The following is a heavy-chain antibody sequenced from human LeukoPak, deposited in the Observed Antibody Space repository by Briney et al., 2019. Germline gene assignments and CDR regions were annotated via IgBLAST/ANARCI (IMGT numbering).Heavy chain of an antibody. CDR1: GGSISSYY. CDR2: IYYSGST. J-gene: IGHJ4*02. Sequence: SETLSLTCTVSGGSISSYYWSWIRQPPGKGLEGGGDIYYSGSTNYNPSLKSRVTISVDTSKNQFSLKLSSVTAADTAVYYCARLSGSLVRGVIYFDYWGQGTLVTVSS. CDR3: ARLSGSLVRGVIYFDY. D-gene: IGHD3-10*01. V-gene: IGHV4-59*08.